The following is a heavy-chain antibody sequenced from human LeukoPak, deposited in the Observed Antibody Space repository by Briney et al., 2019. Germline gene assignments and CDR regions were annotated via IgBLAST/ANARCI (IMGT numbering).Heavy chain of an antibody. CDR3: AAWRDYYGSGSYYSWFDP. V-gene: IGHV1-2*02. J-gene: IGHJ5*02. CDR1: GYTFTGYY. D-gene: IGHD3-10*01. Sequence: ASVKVSCKASGYTFTGYYMHWVRQAPGQGLEWMGWINPNSGGTNYAQKFQGRVTMTRDTSISTAYMELNRLRSDDTAVYYCAAWRDYYGSGSYYSWFDPWGQGTLVTVSS. CDR2: INPNSGGT.